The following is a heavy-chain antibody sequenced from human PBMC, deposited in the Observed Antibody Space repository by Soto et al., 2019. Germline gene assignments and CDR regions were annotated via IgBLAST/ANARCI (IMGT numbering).Heavy chain of an antibody. CDR1: GFTFSSYA. V-gene: IGHV3-23*01. J-gene: IGHJ4*02. CDR2: ISGSGGST. D-gene: IGHD3-16*01. Sequence: GGSLRLSCAASGFTFSSYAMSWVRQAPGKGLEWVSAISGSGGSTYYADSVKGRFTISRDNSKNTLYLQMNSLRAEDTAVYYCARRLHLGELYPLAIFDYWGQGTLVTVSS. CDR3: ARRLHLGELYPLAIFDY.